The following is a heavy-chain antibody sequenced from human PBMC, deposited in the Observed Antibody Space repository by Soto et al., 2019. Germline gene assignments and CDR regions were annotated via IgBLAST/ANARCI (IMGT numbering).Heavy chain of an antibody. J-gene: IGHJ4*02. CDR1: GFTFSSYG. Sequence: GGSLRLSCAASGFTFSSYGIHWVRQAPGKGLEWVAVIWYDGSNKYYADSVKGRFTISRDNSKNTLYLQMNSLRAEDTAVYYCARDEASAGIAAAGTVDYWGQGNLVTVSS. CDR2: IWYDGSNK. V-gene: IGHV3-33*01. D-gene: IGHD6-13*01. CDR3: ARDEASAGIAAAGTVDY.